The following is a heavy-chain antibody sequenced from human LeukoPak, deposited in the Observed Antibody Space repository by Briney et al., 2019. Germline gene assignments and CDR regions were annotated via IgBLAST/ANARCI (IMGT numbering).Heavy chain of an antibody. V-gene: IGHV3-21*01. CDR1: GFTFSSYS. CDR2: ISSSSSYI. Sequence: AGGSLRLSRAASGFTFSSYSMNWVRQAPGKGLEWVSSISSSSSYIYYADSVKGRFTISRDNAKNSLYLQMNSLRAEDTAVYYCARDRVTMVRGHTAPQHWGQGTLVTVSS. D-gene: IGHD3-10*01. J-gene: IGHJ1*01. CDR3: ARDRVTMVRGHTAPQH.